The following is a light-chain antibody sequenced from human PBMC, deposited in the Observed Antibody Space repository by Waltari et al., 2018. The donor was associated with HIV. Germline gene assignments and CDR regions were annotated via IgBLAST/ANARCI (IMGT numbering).Light chain of an antibody. V-gene: IGLV1-47*01. CDR3: AAWDDSLSGWV. CDR2: RND. J-gene: IGLJ3*02. CDR1: SSNIESNY. Sequence: QSVLTQPPSASGTPGQRVTISCSGSSSNIESNYVYWYQQLPGTAPKLLIYRNDQRPSGVPDRFSASKSGTSASLAISGLRSEDEADYYCAAWDDSLSGWVFSGGTKLTVL.